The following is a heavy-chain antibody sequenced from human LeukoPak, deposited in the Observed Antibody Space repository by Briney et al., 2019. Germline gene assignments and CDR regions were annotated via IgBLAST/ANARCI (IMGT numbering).Heavy chain of an antibody. CDR1: GFIFSNYG. J-gene: IGHJ4*02. V-gene: IGHV3-33*01. Sequence: GGSLRLSCAASGFIFSNYGMHWVRQAPGKGLEWVALIWFDESQYYNVDSVKGRFTISRDNSNNTVYLQMNSLRDEDTAVYYCARDNYGFDYWGQGTPVTVSS. D-gene: IGHD3-10*01. CDR3: ARDNYGFDY. CDR2: IWFDESQY.